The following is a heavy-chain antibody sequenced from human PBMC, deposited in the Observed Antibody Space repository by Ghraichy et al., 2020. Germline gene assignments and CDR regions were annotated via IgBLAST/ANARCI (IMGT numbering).Heavy chain of an antibody. J-gene: IGHJ5*02. V-gene: IGHV4-34*01. CDR1: GGSFSGYY. Sequence: SETLSLTCAVYGGSFSGYYWSWIRQPPGKGLEWIGEINHSGSTNYNPSLKSRVTISVDTSKNQFSLKLSSVTAADTAVYYCARQNLGWIQLWLPVRNWFDPWGQGTLVTVSS. CDR3: ARQNLGWIQLWLPVRNWFDP. D-gene: IGHD5-18*01. CDR2: INHSGST.